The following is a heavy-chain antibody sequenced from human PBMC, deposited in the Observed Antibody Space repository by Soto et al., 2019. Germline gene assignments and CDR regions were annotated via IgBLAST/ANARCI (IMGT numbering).Heavy chain of an antibody. CDR2: LYGHGDK. J-gene: IGHJ4*02. CDR1: GFSLTTSGEG. V-gene: IGHV2-5*01. CDR3: ALIRPSYFYGSGSDFYFDY. D-gene: IGHD3-10*01. Sequence: QITLKESGPTLVNPTQTLTLSCTFSGFSLTTSGEGVGWIRQSPGKALEWLALLYGHGDKRYSPSLTSRITITKDTSRSQVVLTMTNMEPVDTATYYCALIRPSYFYGSGSDFYFDYWGQGTLVIVSS.